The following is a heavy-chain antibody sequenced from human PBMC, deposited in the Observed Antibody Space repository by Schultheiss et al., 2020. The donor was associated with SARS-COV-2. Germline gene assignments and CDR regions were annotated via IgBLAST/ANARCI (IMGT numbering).Heavy chain of an antibody. V-gene: IGHV4-39*01. J-gene: IGHJ5*02. CDR1: GGSISSSRYY. CDR2: ISYSGST. D-gene: IGHD2-21*02. CDR3: ARLPVVVVTGPIYNWFDA. Sequence: SETLSLTCTVSGGSISSSRYYWGWIRQPPGKGLEWIVSISYSGSTYYNTSLKSRVTISVDTSKNQLSLKLSSVTAADTAVYYCARLPVVVVTGPIYNWFDAWGQGTLVTVSS.